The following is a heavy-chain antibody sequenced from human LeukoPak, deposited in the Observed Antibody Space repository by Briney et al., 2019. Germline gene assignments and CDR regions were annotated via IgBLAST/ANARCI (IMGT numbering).Heavy chain of an antibody. J-gene: IGHJ4*02. CDR3: AHNPQLTGSLSFDY. CDR1: GGSISSYYW. Sequence: TLSLTCTVSGGSISSYYWSWIRQPPGKALEWLALIYWDDDKRYSPSLKSRLTITKDTSKNQVVLTMTNMDPVDTATYYCAHNPQLTGSLSFDYWGQGTLVTVSS. V-gene: IGHV2-5*08. D-gene: IGHD3-9*01. CDR2: IYWDDDK.